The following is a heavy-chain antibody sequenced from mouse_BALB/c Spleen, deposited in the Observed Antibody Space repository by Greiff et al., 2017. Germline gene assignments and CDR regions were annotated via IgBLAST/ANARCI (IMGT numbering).Heavy chain of an antibody. Sequence: EVKVIESGGGLVQPGGSLKLSCAASGFDFSRYWMSWVRQAPGKGLEWIGEINPDSSTINYTPSLKDKFIISRDNAKNTLYLQMSKVRSEDTALYYCARPDDYEGYWYFDVWGAGTTVTVSS. CDR1: GFDFSRYW. CDR2: INPDSSTI. V-gene: IGHV4-1*02. J-gene: IGHJ1*01. CDR3: ARPDDYEGYWYFDV. D-gene: IGHD2-4*01.